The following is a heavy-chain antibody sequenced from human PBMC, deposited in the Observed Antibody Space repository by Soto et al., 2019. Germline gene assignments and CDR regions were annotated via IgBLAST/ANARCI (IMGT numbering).Heavy chain of an antibody. D-gene: IGHD2-15*01. Sequence: WGSLRLSCAASGFTFSSYAMSWFRQAPGKGLEWVSAISGSGGSTYYADSVKGRFTISRDNSKNTLYLQMNSLRAEDTAVYYCARLGLTPRPMDVWGQGTTVTVSS. CDR2: ISGSGGST. CDR3: ARLGLTPRPMDV. J-gene: IGHJ6*02. V-gene: IGHV3-23*01. CDR1: GFTFSSYA.